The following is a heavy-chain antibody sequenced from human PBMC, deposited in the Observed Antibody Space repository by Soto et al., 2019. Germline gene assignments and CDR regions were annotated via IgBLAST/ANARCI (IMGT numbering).Heavy chain of an antibody. Sequence: SETLSLTCAVSGYSISSAYYWGWVRQSPGMGLEFIGSIRHTGGTYYNPSLNSRVTISAHMSNNQFSLKLSSVTAADTAVYYCARLDLGWPFDSWGRGTLVTVSS. V-gene: IGHV4-38-2*01. J-gene: IGHJ4*02. CDR1: GYSISSAYY. CDR2: IRHTGGT. CDR3: ARLDLGWPFDS. D-gene: IGHD2-15*01.